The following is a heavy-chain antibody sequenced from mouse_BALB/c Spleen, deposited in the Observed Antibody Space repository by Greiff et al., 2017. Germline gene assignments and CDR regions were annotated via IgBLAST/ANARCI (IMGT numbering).Heavy chain of an antibody. CDR2: ISYSGST. Sequence: EVKLMESGPGLVKPSQSLSLTCTVTGYSITSDYAWNWIRQFPGNKLEWMGYISYSGSTSYNPSLKSRISITRDTSKNQFFLQLNSVTTEDTATYYCARGMITFAYWGQGTLVTVSA. CDR1: GYSITSDYA. J-gene: IGHJ3*01. D-gene: IGHD2-4*01. CDR3: ARGMITFAY. V-gene: IGHV3-2*02.